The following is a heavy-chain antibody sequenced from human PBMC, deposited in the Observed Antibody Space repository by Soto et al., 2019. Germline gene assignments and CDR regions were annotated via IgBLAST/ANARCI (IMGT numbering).Heavy chain of an antibody. CDR1: GFTFTSYA. CDR2: IIPFFSTP. Sequence: QGQLVQSGAEVKKPGASVKVYCKASGFTFTSYALSWVRQSHGQGPEWMGGIIPFFSTPSYAQKFQGRVPFTAEKSTSTFYMDLSGLKSEDTALYYCARDKGAYYSHFDYWCHVPLVTVSS. D-gene: IGHD3-22*01. J-gene: IGHJ4*01. CDR3: ARDKGAYYSHFDY. V-gene: IGHV1-69*06.